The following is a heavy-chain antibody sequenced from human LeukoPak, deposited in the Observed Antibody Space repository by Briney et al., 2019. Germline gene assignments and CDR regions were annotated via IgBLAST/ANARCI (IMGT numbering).Heavy chain of an antibody. V-gene: IGHV3-30*18. J-gene: IGHJ1*01. Sequence: GGSLRLSCAASGFTFSSYGMHWVRQAPGKGLEWLTGISYDGSSAYYADSVRGRFTISRDNSKNTLYLQMNSLRAEDTAVYYCAKTPAAGDYRQAEFFQHWGQGILVTVSS. CDR2: ISYDGSSA. CDR1: GFTFSSYG. CDR3: AKTPAAGDYRQAEFFQH. D-gene: IGHD4-17*01.